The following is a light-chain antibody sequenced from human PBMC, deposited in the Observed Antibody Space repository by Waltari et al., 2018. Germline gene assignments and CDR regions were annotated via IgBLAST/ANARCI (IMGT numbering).Light chain of an antibody. CDR3: MQSLQTLWT. J-gene: IGKJ1*01. Sequence: DIVVTQSPLSLPVTPGEPASISCRSSQSLLHKNGNNYSDWYLQKPGQSPQLLMYLGSNRASGVPDRFSGSGASTDFTLSVSRVEAEDVVVYYCMQSLQTLWTFGQGTKVEIQ. CDR1: QSLLHKNGNNY. V-gene: IGKV2-28*01. CDR2: LGS.